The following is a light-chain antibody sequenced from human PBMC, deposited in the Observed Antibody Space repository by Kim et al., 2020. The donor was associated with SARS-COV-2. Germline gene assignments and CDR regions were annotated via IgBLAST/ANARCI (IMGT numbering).Light chain of an antibody. J-gene: IGLJ3*02. CDR2: RNS. CDR3: ATWDDRLSGRV. V-gene: IGLV1-47*01. Sequence: QSVLTQPPSASGTPGQRVTISCSGSSSNIAGNYVYWYQQVPGTAPKLLIYRNSERPSGVPDRFSGSKSGTSASLAISGLRSEDEADYYCATWDDRLSGRVFGGGTQLNVL. CDR1: SSNIAGNY.